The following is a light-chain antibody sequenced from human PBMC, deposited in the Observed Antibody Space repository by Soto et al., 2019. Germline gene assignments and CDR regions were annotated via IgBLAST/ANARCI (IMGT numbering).Light chain of an antibody. V-gene: IGKV1-5*03. CDR2: EAS. J-gene: IGKJ1*01. CDR1: QSISDS. Sequence: DIQMTQSPSTLSASVGDRVTITCRASQSISDSLAWYQQKPGKAPKLLIYEASSLKSGVPSRFRGSRSGTEYTLTISSLQPDDFATYYRQQYNGYWTFGQGTKVEIK. CDR3: QQYNGYWT.